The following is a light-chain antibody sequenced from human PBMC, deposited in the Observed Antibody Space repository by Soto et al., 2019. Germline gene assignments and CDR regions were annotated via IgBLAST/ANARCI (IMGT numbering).Light chain of an antibody. CDR3: QQYKNWPRT. J-gene: IGKJ1*01. CDR2: GAS. CDR1: QSFSSN. Sequence: EIVMTQSPATLSVSPGERATLSWRASQSFSSNLAWYQQKPGQAPRLLLYGASTRATGIPARFSGSGSATAFTLTSISLQAEDFADYYCQQYKNWPRTFGQGTKVEIK. V-gene: IGKV3-15*01.